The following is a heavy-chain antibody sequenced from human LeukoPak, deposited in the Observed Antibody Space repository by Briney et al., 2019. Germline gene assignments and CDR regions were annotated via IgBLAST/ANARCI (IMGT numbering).Heavy chain of an antibody. CDR3: ARGRYCSGGSCYSFDY. V-gene: IGHV1-8*03. J-gene: IGHJ4*02. Sequence: ASVKVSCKASGYTFTSYDINWVRQATGQGLEWMGWMNPNSGNTGYAQKFQGRVTITRNTSISTAYMELSSLRSEDTAVYYCARGRYCSGGSCYSFDYWGQGTLVTVSS. CDR1: GYTFTSYD. CDR2: MNPNSGNT. D-gene: IGHD2-15*01.